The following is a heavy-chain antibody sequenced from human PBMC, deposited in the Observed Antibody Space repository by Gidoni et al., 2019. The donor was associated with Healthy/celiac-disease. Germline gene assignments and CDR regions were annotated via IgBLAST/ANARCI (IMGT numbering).Heavy chain of an antibody. V-gene: IGHV3-11*05. J-gene: IGHJ6*02. CDR2: ISSSSSYT. CDR3: AGYGDYAGWYGMDV. Sequence: QVQLVESGGGLVKPGGSLRLSCAASGFTFSDYYMSWIRQAPGKGLEWVSYISSSSSYTNYADSVKGRFTISRDNAKNSLYLQMNSLRAEDTAVYYCAGYGDYAGWYGMDVWGQGTTVTVSS. D-gene: IGHD4-17*01. CDR1: GFTFSDYY.